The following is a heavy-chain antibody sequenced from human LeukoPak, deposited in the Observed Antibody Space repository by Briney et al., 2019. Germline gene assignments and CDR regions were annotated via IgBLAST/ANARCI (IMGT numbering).Heavy chain of an antibody. CDR1: GYTFTSHH. J-gene: IGHJ6*02. V-gene: IGHV1-46*03. Sequence: ASVKVSCKASGYTFTSHHIHWVRRAPGQGLEWMGIINPDGGRTTYAPAFQGSVSMTRDTSTTTVYMELRSLTSEDTAVYYCARDKAKIPYYFDALDVWGQGTTVTVS. CDR2: INPDGGRT. D-gene: IGHD5-12*01. CDR3: ARDKAKIPYYFDALDV.